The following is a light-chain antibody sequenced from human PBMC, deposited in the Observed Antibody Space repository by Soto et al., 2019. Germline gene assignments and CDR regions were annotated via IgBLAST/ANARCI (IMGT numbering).Light chain of an antibody. CDR1: QSVSSY. CDR2: DAS. Sequence: EIVLTQSPATLSLSPGERATLSCRASQSVSSYLAWYQQKPGQAPRLLINDASHRATGIPARFSGSWSGTDFTLTIISLEPEDFAVYYCQQRSNWPPVTFGGGTKVEIK. V-gene: IGKV3-11*01. J-gene: IGKJ4*01. CDR3: QQRSNWPPVT.